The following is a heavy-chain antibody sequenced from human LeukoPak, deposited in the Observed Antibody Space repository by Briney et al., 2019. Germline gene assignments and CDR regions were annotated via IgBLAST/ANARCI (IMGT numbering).Heavy chain of an antibody. V-gene: IGHV3-7*01. Sequence: PGGSLRLSCAASGFTFSSQWMSWARQAPGKGLEWVAILNQGGTQKYYVDSVKGRFTISRDNAENSLYLQMNSLRAEDTAVYYCAREHYFYYMDGWGKGTTVTVSS. CDR1: GFTFSSQW. CDR2: LNQGGTQK. J-gene: IGHJ6*03. CDR3: AREHYFYYMDG.